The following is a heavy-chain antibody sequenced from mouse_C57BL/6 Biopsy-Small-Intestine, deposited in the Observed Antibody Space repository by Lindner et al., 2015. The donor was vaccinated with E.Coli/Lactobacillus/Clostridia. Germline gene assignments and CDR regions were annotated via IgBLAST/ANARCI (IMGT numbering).Heavy chain of an antibody. CDR2: INPYNDGA. CDR1: GYTFISYV. Sequence: QLQESGPELVKPGASVKMSCKASGYTFISYVMYWVKQMPGQGLEWIGFINPYNDGAKYNEKFKGKATLTSDKSSSTVYTELSSLTSEDSAVYFCARDDAAFAYWGQGTLVTVSA. J-gene: IGHJ3*01. CDR3: ARDDAAFAY. V-gene: IGHV1-14*01.